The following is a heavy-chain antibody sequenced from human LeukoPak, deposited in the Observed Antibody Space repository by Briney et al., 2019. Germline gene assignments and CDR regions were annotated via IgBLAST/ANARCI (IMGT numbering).Heavy chain of an antibody. CDR1: GFTFGDYA. J-gene: IGHJ4*02. CDR3: TRADYGSGSYSIDY. CDR2: IRSKAYGGTT. Sequence: GGSLRLSCTASGFTFGDYAMSWVRQAPGKGLEWVGFIRSKAYGGTTEYAASVKGRFTISRDDSKSIAYLQMNSLKTEDTAVYYCTRADYGSGSYSIDYWGQGTLVTVSS. D-gene: IGHD3-10*01. V-gene: IGHV3-49*04.